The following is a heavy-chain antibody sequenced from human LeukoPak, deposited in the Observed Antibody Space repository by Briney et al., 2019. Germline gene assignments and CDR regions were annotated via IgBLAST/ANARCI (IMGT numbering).Heavy chain of an antibody. D-gene: IGHD1-26*01. CDR3: ARGSGWELPLNWFDP. J-gene: IGHJ5*02. V-gene: IGHV4-39*07. CDR1: GGSISSSSYY. Sequence: SETLSLTCTVSGGSISSSSYYWGWIRQPPGKGLEWIGSIYYSGSTYYNPSLKSRVTISVDTSKNQFSLKLSSVTAADTAVYYCARGSGWELPLNWFDPWGQGTLVTVSS. CDR2: IYYSGST.